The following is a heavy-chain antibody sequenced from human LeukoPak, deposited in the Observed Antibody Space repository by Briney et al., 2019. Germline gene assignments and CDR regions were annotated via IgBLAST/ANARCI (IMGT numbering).Heavy chain of an antibody. Sequence: SETLSLTCTVSGGSISSYYWSWIRQPPGKGLEWIGYIYYSGSTNYNPSLKSRVTISVDTSKNQFSLKLSSVTAADTAMYYCARGRGGNSGDNWGQGTLVTVSS. V-gene: IGHV4-59*08. CDR3: ARGRGGNSGDN. CDR1: GGSISSYY. D-gene: IGHD4-23*01. J-gene: IGHJ4*02. CDR2: IYYSGST.